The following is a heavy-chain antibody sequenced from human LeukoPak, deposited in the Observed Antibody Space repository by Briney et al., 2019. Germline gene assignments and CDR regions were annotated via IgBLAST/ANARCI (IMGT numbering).Heavy chain of an antibody. Sequence: GGSLRLSCVASGFIFGDYWMRWVRQAPGKGLEWLSFISSNSITTYYADSVKGRFTVSRDNAKNSLYLQMNSLRAEDTAMYYCARALVDTSVVTSGLMNWFDPWGQGTVVTVSS. D-gene: IGHD5-18*01. V-gene: IGHV3-48*01. CDR2: ISSNSITT. CDR1: GFIFGDYW. CDR3: ARALVDTSVVTSGLMNWFDP. J-gene: IGHJ5*02.